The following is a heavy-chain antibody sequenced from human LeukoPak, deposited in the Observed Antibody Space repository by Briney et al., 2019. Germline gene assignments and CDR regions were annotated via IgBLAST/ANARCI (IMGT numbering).Heavy chain of an antibody. Sequence: TSQTLSLTCTVSGGSISSGSYYWSWIRQPAGKGLEWIGRIYTSGSTNYNPSLKSRVTISVDTSKNQFSLKLSSVTAADTAVYFCARTHYSSDSYPLFYYGMDVWGQGTTVTVSS. V-gene: IGHV4-61*02. J-gene: IGHJ6*02. D-gene: IGHD3-22*01. CDR2: IYTSGST. CDR3: ARTHYSSDSYPLFYYGMDV. CDR1: GGSISSGSYY.